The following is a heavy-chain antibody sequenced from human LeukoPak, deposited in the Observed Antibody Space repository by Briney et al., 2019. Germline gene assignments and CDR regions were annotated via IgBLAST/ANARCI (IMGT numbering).Heavy chain of an antibody. V-gene: IGHV4-31*03. CDR2: IYYSGST. Sequence: SETLSLTCTVSGGSISSGGYYWSWIRQHPGKGLEWIGYIYYSGSTYYNPSLKSRVTISVDTSKNQFSLKLSSVTAAETAVYYCASPTRLYYFDYWGQGTLVTVSS. CDR1: GGSISSGGYY. CDR3: ASPTRLYYFDY. J-gene: IGHJ4*02.